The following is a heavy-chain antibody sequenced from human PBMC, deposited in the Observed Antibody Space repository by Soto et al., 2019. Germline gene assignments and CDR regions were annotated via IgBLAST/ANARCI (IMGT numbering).Heavy chain of an antibody. CDR2: ITWHSGTI. Sequence: DVQLVESGGGLVQPGRSLRLACAASGFTFDQYTMHWVRQAPGKGLEWVSSITWHSGTIGYADAVKGRFTISRDNAKNSLYLQMTSLRGENTALYYCAKEMITFGDFNYYYMDVWGNGTTVTVSS. V-gene: IGHV3-9*01. D-gene: IGHD3-16*01. CDR1: GFTFDQYT. J-gene: IGHJ6*03. CDR3: AKEMITFGDFNYYYMDV.